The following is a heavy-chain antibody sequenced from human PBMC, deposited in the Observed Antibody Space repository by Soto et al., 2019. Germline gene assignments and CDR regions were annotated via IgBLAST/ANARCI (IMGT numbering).Heavy chain of an antibody. Sequence: EVQLVESGGGVVQPGGSLRLSCAASGFTFIGYWMHWVRQGPGKGLVWVARINNDGIDTTYADSVKGRFTISRDNTKXXXXXXXXXXXXXXXXXXXXXXXXXXXXXXXXDPWGQGTLVTVSS. V-gene: IGHV3-74*03. CDR2: INNDGIDT. CDR3: XXXXXXXXXXXXDP. CDR1: GFTFIGYW. J-gene: IGHJ5*02.